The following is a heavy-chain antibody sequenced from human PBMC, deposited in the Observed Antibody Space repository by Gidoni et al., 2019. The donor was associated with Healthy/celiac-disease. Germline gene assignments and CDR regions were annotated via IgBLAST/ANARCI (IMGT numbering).Heavy chain of an antibody. Sequence: EVQLLESGGGLVQPGGSLDLSGAASGFTFSSYAMSWVRQAPGKGLEWVSAISGTCGSTSYADSVKGRFTISRDNSKNTLYLQMNSLRAEDTAVYYCAKEGGNYYDSSGYYFDYWGQGTLVTVSS. CDR2: ISGTCGST. J-gene: IGHJ4*02. CDR1: GFTFSSYA. D-gene: IGHD3-22*01. V-gene: IGHV3-23*01. CDR3: AKEGGNYYDSSGYYFDY.